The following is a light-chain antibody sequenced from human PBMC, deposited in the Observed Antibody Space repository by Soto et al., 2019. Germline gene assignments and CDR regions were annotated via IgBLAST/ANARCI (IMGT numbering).Light chain of an antibody. J-gene: IGLJ2*01. CDR1: SSNIGNNY. V-gene: IGLV1-51*01. CDR2: DNY. Sequence: QSVLTQPPSVSATPGQKVTISCSGSSSNIGNNYVSWYRQLPGTAPQLLIYDNYKRPSGIPDRFSGSKSGTSATLGITGLQTGDEADYYCATWDSSLTGEVFGGGTQLTVL. CDR3: ATWDSSLTGEV.